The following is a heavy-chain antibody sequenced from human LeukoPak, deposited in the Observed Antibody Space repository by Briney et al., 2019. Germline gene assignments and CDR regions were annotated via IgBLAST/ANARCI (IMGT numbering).Heavy chain of an antibody. CDR3: ARVVGKYSSSWYY. V-gene: IGHV4-34*01. CDR1: GGSFSRYS. Sequence: PSETLSLTCAVYGGSFSRYSWSWIRQPPGKGLEWLGEIKHSGSTNYNPSLKGRVTISVDTSKNQFSLKLGSVTAADTAVYYCARVVGKYSSSWYYWGQGTLVSVSS. D-gene: IGHD6-13*01. CDR2: IKHSGST. J-gene: IGHJ4*02.